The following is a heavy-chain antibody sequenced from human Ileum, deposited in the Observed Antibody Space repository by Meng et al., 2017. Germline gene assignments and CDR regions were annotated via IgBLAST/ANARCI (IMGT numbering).Heavy chain of an antibody. D-gene: IGHD7-27*01. CDR3: ARDHWGSLDY. V-gene: IGHV4-61*08. Sequence: QVQLQESGPGLVRPSETLSPICTVSGGSVSTSDYQWGWIRQPPGKGLEWIGYAGTNYNPSLKSRVTISVDTSKRQFSLKLTSVTAADTAVYYCARDHWGSLDYWGQGILVTVSS. CDR1: GGSVSTSDYQ. CDR2: AGT. J-gene: IGHJ4*02.